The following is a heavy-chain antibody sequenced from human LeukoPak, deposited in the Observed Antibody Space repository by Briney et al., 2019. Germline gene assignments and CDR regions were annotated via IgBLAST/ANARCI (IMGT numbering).Heavy chain of an antibody. D-gene: IGHD3-22*01. J-gene: IGHJ3*02. CDR2: ISTYNGNR. Sequence: ASVKLSCKSSGYTFTSYGISWVRQAPGQGLEWMGCISTYNGNRNYAQKLQGRVTMTTDTSTSTAYMELRSLRSDDTAVYYCARDRSPTYYYDSSGERDAFDIWGQGTMVTVSS. V-gene: IGHV1-18*01. CDR1: GYTFTSYG. CDR3: ARDRSPTYYYDSSGERDAFDI.